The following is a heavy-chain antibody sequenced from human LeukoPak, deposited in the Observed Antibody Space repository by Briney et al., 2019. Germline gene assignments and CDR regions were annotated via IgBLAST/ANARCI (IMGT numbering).Heavy chain of an antibody. J-gene: IGHJ5*02. CDR1: GYTFTSHD. D-gene: IGHD6-13*01. CDR2: MNPNSGNT. V-gene: IGHV1-8*01. Sequence: ASVKVSCKASGYTFTSHDINWVRQATGQGLEWMGWMNPNSGNTGYAQKFQGRVTMTRNTSISTAYMELGSLRSEDTAVYYCARVPGIAARWFDPWGQGTLVTVSS. CDR3: ARVPGIAARWFDP.